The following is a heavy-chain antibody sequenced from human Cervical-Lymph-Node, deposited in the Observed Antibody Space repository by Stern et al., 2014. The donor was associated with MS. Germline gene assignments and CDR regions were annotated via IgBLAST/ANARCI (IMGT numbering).Heavy chain of an antibody. CDR2: IYYSGST. V-gene: IGHV4-59*01. J-gene: IGHJ2*01. CDR1: GGSISSYY. CDR3: ARDRDQQLVPLEPHYWYFDL. Sequence: QVQLQESGPGLVKPSETLSLTCTVSGGSISSYYWSWIRQPPGKGLEWIGYIYYSGSTNYNPSLKSRVTISVDTSKNQFSLKLSSVTAADTAVYYCARDRDQQLVPLEPHYWYFDLWGRGTLVTVSS. D-gene: IGHD6-13*01.